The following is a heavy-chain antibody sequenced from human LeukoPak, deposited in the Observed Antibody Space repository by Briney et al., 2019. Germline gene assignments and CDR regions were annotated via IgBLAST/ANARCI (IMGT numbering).Heavy chain of an antibody. D-gene: IGHD5-18*01. Sequence: GGSLRLSCAASGFTFSSYSMNWVRQAPGKGLEWVSSISSSSSYIYYADSVKGRFTISRDNAKNSLYLQMNSLRAEDTAVYYCARDIFGDTAMVYDAFDIWGQGTMVTVSS. J-gene: IGHJ3*02. CDR3: ARDIFGDTAMVYDAFDI. CDR1: GFTFSSYS. CDR2: ISSSSSYI. V-gene: IGHV3-21*01.